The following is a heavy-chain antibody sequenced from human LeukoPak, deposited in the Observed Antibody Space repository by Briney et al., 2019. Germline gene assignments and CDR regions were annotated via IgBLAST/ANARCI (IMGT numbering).Heavy chain of an antibody. D-gene: IGHD2-15*01. V-gene: IGHV5-51*01. J-gene: IGHJ5*02. CDR2: IYPADSDI. Sequence: GESLKISCKGSGYSITNYWIAWVRQMPGKGLEWMGIIYPADSDIRYSPSFQGQITISADKSISTAYPQWSSLKASDTAMYYCARQEYCSGGSCYTWFDPWGQGTLVTVSS. CDR3: ARQEYCSGGSCYTWFDP. CDR1: GYSITNYW.